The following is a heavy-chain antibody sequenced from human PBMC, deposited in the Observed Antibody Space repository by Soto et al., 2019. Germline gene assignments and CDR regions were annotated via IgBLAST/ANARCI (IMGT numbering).Heavy chain of an antibody. V-gene: IGHV3-7*03. CDR3: ARDVGPITIFGEALSGYFDF. CDR1: GFSFGTYW. Sequence: GGSLRLSCAVSGFSFGTYWMSWVRQAPGKGLEWLASIKQDGSERYYLDSVKGRFTISRDNAKDSLSLQMNSLRGEDTAFYYCARDVGPITIFGEALSGYFDFWGQGTLVSVSS. CDR2: IKQDGSER. D-gene: IGHD3-3*01. J-gene: IGHJ4*02.